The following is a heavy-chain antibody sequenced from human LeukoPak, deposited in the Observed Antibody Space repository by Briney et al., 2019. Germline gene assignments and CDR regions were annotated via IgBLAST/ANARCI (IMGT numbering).Heavy chain of an antibody. V-gene: IGHV3-7*01. CDR1: GFIISSYW. Sequence: PGGSLRLSCAASGFIISSYWMIWVRQAPGKGLEWVANIKQDGSEKYYVDSVKGRFTISRDNARNSLYLQMNSLRAEDTAVYYCAAGTYTSDFWGQGTLVTVSS. CDR3: AAGTYTSDF. D-gene: IGHD1-26*01. CDR2: IKQDGSEK. J-gene: IGHJ4*02.